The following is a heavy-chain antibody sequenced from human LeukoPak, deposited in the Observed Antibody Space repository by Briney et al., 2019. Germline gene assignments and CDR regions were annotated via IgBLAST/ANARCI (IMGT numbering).Heavy chain of an antibody. D-gene: IGHD3-16*01. CDR3: ARVRYRLAETYIDY. CDR1: GYTFTSYG. J-gene: IGHJ4*02. Sequence: ASVKVSCKASGYTFTSYGISWVRQAPGQGLEWMGWISGYNGNTNYAQKVQGRVTMTTDTSTSTAYMELRSLRSDDTAVYYCARVRYRLAETYIDYWGQGTLVTVSS. CDR2: ISGYNGNT. V-gene: IGHV1-18*01.